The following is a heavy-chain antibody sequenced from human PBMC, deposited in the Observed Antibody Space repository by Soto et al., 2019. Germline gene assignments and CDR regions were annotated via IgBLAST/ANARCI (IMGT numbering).Heavy chain of an antibody. Sequence: ASVKVSCKASGYTFTSYGISWVRQAPGQGLEWMGWISAYNGNTNYAQKLQGRVTMTTDTSTSTAYMELSNLRSEDTAVYYCARDSYYHSSSGYYVFDYWGQGTLVTVSS. CDR2: ISAYNGNT. J-gene: IGHJ4*02. CDR1: GYTFTSYG. V-gene: IGHV1-18*01. D-gene: IGHD3-22*01. CDR3: ARDSYYHSSSGYYVFDY.